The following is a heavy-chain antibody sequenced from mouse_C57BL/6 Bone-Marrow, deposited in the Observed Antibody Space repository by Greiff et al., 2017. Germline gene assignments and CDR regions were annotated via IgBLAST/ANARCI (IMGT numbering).Heavy chain of an antibody. Sequence: QVQLQQPGAELVKPGASVKLSCKASGYTFTSYWMHWVKQRPGQGLEWIGMIHPNSGSTNYNEKFKSKATLTVDKSSSTAYMQLSSLTSEETAVYYCASTTVVVPFDDWGKGTTLTVSS. CDR3: ASTTVVVPFDD. CDR2: IHPNSGST. CDR1: GYTFTSYW. D-gene: IGHD1-1*01. V-gene: IGHV1-64*01. J-gene: IGHJ2*01.